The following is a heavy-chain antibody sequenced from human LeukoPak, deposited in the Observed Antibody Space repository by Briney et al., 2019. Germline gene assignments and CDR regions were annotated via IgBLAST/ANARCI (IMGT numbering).Heavy chain of an antibody. CDR1: GFIFSSYG. V-gene: IGHV3-30*02. J-gene: IGHJ4*02. CDR2: IRDDGSNK. Sequence: PGGSLRLXCAASGFIFSSYGMHWDRQAPGKGLEWVTFIRDDGSNKYYADSVKGRFTISRDNSKNTLYLQMNSLRAEDTAVYYCAKEVYRSGWYGGRFDYWGQGTLVTVSS. CDR3: AKEVYRSGWYGGRFDY. D-gene: IGHD6-19*01.